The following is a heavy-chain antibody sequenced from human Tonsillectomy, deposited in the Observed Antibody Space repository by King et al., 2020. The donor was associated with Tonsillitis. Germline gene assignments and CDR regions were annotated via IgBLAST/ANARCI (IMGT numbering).Heavy chain of an antibody. V-gene: IGHV2-5*01. J-gene: IGHJ4*01. CDR3: AQISDYYDSTGYPIPLFDY. D-gene: IGHD3-22*01. CDR2: IYWNDDS. CDR1: GFSLSTRGVG. Sequence: TLKESGPTLVKPTQTLTLTCTFSGFSLSTRGVGVGWIRQPPGEALEWLALIYWNDDSRYSPSLKNRLTITRDTSKNQVVLTMTNMDPVDTAKYYCAQISDYYDSTGYPIPLFDYWGQGTLVTVSS.